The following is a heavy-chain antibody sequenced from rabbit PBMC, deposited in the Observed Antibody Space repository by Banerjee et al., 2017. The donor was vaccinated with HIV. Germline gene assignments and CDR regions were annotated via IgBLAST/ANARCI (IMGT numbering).Heavy chain of an antibody. J-gene: IGHJ6*01. CDR2: IDPIFSTT. V-gene: IGHV1S47*01. CDR3: VRDQARMIDL. CDR1: GFDFSHYG. Sequence: QEQLVESGGGLVQPGGSLKLSCKASGFDFSHYGVSWVRQAPGKGLEWNGYIDPIFSTTHYASGVNGRFTISRDIDQNTLYLQLNSLTAADTASYFCVRDQARMIDLWGPGTLVTVS.